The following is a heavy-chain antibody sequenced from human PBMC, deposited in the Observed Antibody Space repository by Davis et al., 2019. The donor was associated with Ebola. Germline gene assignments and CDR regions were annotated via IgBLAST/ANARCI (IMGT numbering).Heavy chain of an antibody. Sequence: ASVKVSCKASGYTFTGYYMHWVRQAPGQGLEWMGWINPNSGGTNYAQKFQGRVTMTRDTSISTAYMELSRLRSDDTAVYYCARPRRYYYDSSGRGPLDVWGQGTTVTVSS. V-gene: IGHV1-2*02. CDR3: ARPRRYYYDSSGRGPLDV. D-gene: IGHD3-22*01. J-gene: IGHJ6*02. CDR1: GYTFTGYY. CDR2: INPNSGGT.